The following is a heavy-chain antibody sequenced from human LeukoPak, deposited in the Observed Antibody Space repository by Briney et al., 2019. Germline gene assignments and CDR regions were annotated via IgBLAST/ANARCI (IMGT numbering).Heavy chain of an antibody. D-gene: IGHD3-16*02. J-gene: IGHJ4*02. CDR2: IVGNGGGI. CDR3: AKDRIPDGRYSIDY. CDR1: GFTFSTYA. V-gene: IGHV3-23*01. Sequence: PGGSLRLSCTASGFTFSTYAMNGVRQAPGKGLEWVAVIVGNGGGIHYADSVEGRFTISRDNYKSTLYLQMNSLRAEDAAVYYCAKDRIPDGRYSIDYWGQGTLVTVSS.